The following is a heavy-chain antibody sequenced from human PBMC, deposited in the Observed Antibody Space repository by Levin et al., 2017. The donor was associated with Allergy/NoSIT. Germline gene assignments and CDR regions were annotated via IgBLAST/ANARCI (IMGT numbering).Heavy chain of an antibody. Sequence: PGGSLRLSCAASGFTFSSYWMSWVRQAPGKGLEWVANMKQDGGEKYYVDSVKGRFTISRDNAKNSLYLQMNSLRAEDTAVYYCARVKATVTTFDAFDIWGQGTMVTVSS. V-gene: IGHV3-7*01. CDR3: ARVKATVTTFDAFDI. D-gene: IGHD4-17*01. CDR2: MKQDGGEK. CDR1: GFTFSSYW. J-gene: IGHJ3*02.